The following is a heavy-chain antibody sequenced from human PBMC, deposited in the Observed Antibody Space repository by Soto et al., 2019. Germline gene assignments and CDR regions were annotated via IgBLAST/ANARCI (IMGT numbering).Heavy chain of an antibody. CDR3: ARVQKWQYYFDY. J-gene: IGHJ4*02. CDR2: ISGSGGST. D-gene: IGHD6-19*01. Sequence: PGGSLRLSCAASGFTFSSYAMSWVRQAPGKGLEWVSAISGSGGSTYYADSVKGRFTISRDNSKNTLYLQMNSLRAEDTAVYHCARVQKWQYYFDYWGQGTLVTVSS. CDR1: GFTFSSYA. V-gene: IGHV3-23*01.